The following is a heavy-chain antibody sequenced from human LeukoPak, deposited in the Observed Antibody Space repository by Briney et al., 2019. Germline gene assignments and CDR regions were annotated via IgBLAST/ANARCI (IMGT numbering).Heavy chain of an antibody. D-gene: IGHD2-8*01. Sequence: PSETLSLTCSVSGGSVSHSSYYWAWIRQSPGKGLEWIATIYYAGNTHYNPSLRSRVTISMDMSKNHFSLKLSSVTAADTAVYYCARIGNNVGYYYYYSMDVWGKGTTVTVSS. J-gene: IGHJ6*03. V-gene: IGHV4-39*07. CDR1: GGSVSHSSYY. CDR2: IYYAGNT. CDR3: ARIGNNVGYYYYYSMDV.